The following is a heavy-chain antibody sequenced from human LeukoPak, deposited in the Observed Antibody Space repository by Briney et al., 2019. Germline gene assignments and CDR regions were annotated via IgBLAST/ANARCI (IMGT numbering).Heavy chain of an antibody. CDR2: VNDSGRT. CDR1: DESLNGYY. Sequence: PSETLSLTCAVYDESLNGYYWSWIRQPPGKGLEWIGEVNDSGRTTYNPSLESRATISAERSKNQFSLKLTSVTAADTAVYYCASGSWSRRFAPWGQGTLDTVSS. V-gene: IGHV4-34*01. J-gene: IGHJ5*02. CDR3: ASGSWSRRFAP. D-gene: IGHD1-14*01.